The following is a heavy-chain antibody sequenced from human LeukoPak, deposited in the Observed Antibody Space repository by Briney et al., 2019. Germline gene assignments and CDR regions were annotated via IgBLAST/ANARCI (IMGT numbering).Heavy chain of an antibody. CDR3: ARAMVRGVMEYYYYGMDV. J-gene: IGHJ6*02. CDR1: GFTFSSYA. V-gene: IGHV3-30-3*01. Sequence: GGSLRLSCAASGFTFSSYAMHWVRQAPGKGLEWVAVISYDGSNKYYADSVKGRFTISRDNSKNTLYLQMNSLRAEDTAVYYCARAMVRGVMEYYYYGMDVWGQGTTVTVSS. CDR2: ISYDGSNK. D-gene: IGHD3-10*01.